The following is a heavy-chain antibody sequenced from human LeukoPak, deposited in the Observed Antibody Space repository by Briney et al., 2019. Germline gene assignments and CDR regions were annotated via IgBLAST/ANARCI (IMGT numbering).Heavy chain of an antibody. CDR2: INPNSGGT. V-gene: IGHV1-2*02. Sequence: GASVKVSCKASGYTFTSYGISWVRQAPGQGLEWMGWINPNSGGTNYAQKFQGRVTMTRDTSISTAYMELSRLRSDDTAVYYCARDDIAYGLASWGQGTLVTVSS. CDR3: ARDDIAYGLAS. D-gene: IGHD3-10*01. J-gene: IGHJ5*02. CDR1: GYTFTSYG.